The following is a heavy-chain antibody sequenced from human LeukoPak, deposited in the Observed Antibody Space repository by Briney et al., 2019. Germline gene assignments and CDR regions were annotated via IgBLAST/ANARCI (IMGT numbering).Heavy chain of an antibody. D-gene: IGHD2-8*01. CDR3: AILVRSYNWFDP. V-gene: IGHV1-24*01. CDR2: FDPEDGET. Sequence: ASVKVSCKVSGYTLTELSMHWVRQAPGKGLEWMGGFDPEDGETIYAQKFQGRVTMTEDTSTDTAYMELSSLRSEDTAVYYCAILVRSYNWFDPWGQGTLVTVSS. J-gene: IGHJ5*02. CDR1: GYTLTELS.